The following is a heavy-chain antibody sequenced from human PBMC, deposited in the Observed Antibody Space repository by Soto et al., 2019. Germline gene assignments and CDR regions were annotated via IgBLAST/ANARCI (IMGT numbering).Heavy chain of an antibody. CDR2: INHSGNT. CDR3: AGLRGYYWCMDV. CDR1: GESFSDSY. Sequence: QVQLQQWGAGLLKPSETLSLTCGVSGESFSDSYWTWIRQPPGKGLEWIGEINHSGNTKYNPSLKSRVTISVDTSKHEFSLRLSSLTAADTAVYYCAGLRGYYWCMDVWGKGTTVIVSS. J-gene: IGHJ6*03. V-gene: IGHV4-34*01.